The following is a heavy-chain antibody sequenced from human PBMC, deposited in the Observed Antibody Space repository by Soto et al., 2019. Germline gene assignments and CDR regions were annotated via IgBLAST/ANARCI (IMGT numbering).Heavy chain of an antibody. V-gene: IGHV4-30-4*01. CDR1: GGYISSGDDF. CDR3: ARDRAKWKDYYYYGMDV. Sequence: QVQLQESGPGLVKPSQTLSLTCTVSGGYISSGDDFLTWIRQPPGKGLEWIGYSYYSGRTYYNPSLKSRLTMSVDTSKNQFSLKLSSVTAADTAVYYCARDRAKWKDYYYYGMDVWGQGTTVTVSS. J-gene: IGHJ6*02. CDR2: SYYSGRT. D-gene: IGHD1-20*01.